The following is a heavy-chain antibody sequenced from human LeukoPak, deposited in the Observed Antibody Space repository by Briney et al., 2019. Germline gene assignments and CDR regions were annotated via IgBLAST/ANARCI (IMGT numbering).Heavy chain of an antibody. J-gene: IGHJ3*02. D-gene: IGHD6-13*01. Sequence: GESLKISCKGSGYSFTSYWIGWVRQMPGKGLEWMGIIYPGDSDTRYSPSFQGQVTISADKSISTAYLQWSSLKASDTAMYYCARRIAAAVSPHDAFDIWGQGTMVTVSS. V-gene: IGHV5-51*01. CDR3: ARRIAAAVSPHDAFDI. CDR1: GYSFTSYW. CDR2: IYPGDSDT.